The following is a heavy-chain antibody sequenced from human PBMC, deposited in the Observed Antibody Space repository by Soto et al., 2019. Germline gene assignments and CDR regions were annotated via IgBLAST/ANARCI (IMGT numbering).Heavy chain of an antibody. Sequence: EVQLLESGGGLAQPGGSLRLSCAASGFTFSSYAMSWVRQAPGKGLEWVSGISVSGDSTYYAGSVKGRFTISRDNSKSTLYLQMNSLRAEDTAVYYCAKIFRYGDPEYWGQGALVTVSS. CDR2: ISVSGDST. V-gene: IGHV3-23*01. CDR3: AKIFRYGDPEY. J-gene: IGHJ4*02. D-gene: IGHD2-21*02. CDR1: GFTFSSYA.